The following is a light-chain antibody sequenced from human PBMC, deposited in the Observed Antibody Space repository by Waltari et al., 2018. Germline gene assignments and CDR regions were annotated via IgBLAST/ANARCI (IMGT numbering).Light chain of an antibody. CDR1: SSDVGGYNL. Sequence: QSALTQPASVSGSPGQSITISCTGTSSDVGGYNLVSWYQQYPGKAPKIIIYEVIKRPSGVSNRFSGSKSGNTASLTISGLQAEDEANYYCCSYTDSGTSVPFGGGTKLTVL. CDR2: EVI. J-gene: IGLJ2*01. CDR3: CSYTDSGTSVP. V-gene: IGLV2-23*02.